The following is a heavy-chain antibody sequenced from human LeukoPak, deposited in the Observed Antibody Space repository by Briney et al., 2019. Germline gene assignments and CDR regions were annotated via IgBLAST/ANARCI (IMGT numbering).Heavy chain of an antibody. J-gene: IGHJ5*02. CDR2: IYYSGST. D-gene: IGHD3-10*01. CDR1: GGSISSSSYY. Sequence: SETLSLTCTVSGGSISSSSYYWGWIRQPPGKGLEWIGSIYYSGSTYYNPSLKSRVTISVDTSKNQFSLKLSSVTAADTAVYYCARGTFLLWFESWFDPWGQGTLVTVSS. CDR3: ARGTFLLWFESWFDP. V-gene: IGHV4-39*07.